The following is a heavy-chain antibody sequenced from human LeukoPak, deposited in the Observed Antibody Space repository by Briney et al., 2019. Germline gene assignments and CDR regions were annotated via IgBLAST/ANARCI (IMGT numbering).Heavy chain of an antibody. V-gene: IGHV4-59*01. CDR3: AREGDYDGGYVDY. J-gene: IGHJ4*02. CDR1: GGSISSNY. D-gene: IGHD4-17*01. Sequence: SETLSLTCTVSGGSISSNYWSWIRQPPGKGLEWIGYIYYSGSTNYNPSLKSRVTILVDTSKNQFSLKLTSVTAADTAVYDCAREGDYDGGYVDYWGQGTLVTVSS. CDR2: IYYSGST.